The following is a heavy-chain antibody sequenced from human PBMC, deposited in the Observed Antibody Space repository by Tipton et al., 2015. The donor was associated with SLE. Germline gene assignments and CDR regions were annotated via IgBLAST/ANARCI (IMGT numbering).Heavy chain of an antibody. CDR2: IWYDGSNK. Sequence: SLRLSCAASGFTFSSYGMHWVRQAPGKGLEWVAVIWYDGSNKYYADSVKGRFTISRDNSKNTLYLQMNSLRAEDTAVYYCARADSSDYDGSFDIWGQGTMVTVSS. D-gene: IGHD3-22*01. CDR1: GFTFSSYG. J-gene: IGHJ3*02. V-gene: IGHV3-33*08. CDR3: ARADSSDYDGSFDI.